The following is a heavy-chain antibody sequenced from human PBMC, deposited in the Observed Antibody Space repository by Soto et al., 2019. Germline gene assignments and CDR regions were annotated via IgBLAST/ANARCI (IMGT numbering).Heavy chain of an antibody. V-gene: IGHV1-8*01. CDR1: GYSFTNND. J-gene: IGHJ5*02. CDR3: SRMATFGSLNWFDP. Sequence: QVQLVQSGAEVREPGASVKVSCKASGYSFTNNDVSWVRQATGQGLEWMGWMNPGSGDTGYAQKFQGRVTMTRDSSKATAYMELSSLRSDDTAIYYCSRMATFGSLNWFDPWGQGTLVTVSS. CDR2: MNPGSGDT. D-gene: IGHD3-16*01.